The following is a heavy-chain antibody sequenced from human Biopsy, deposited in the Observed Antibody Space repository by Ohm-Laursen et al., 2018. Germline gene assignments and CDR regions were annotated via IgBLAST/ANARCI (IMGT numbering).Heavy chain of an antibody. Sequence: SLRLSCAASGFTFDDNAMHWVRQAPGKGLEWVSGIIWNSGIKDYADSVKGRFAISRDNAKNSLYLQMSSLRAEDTASYYCTKARGRFLEWVDPFDIWGQGTMVTVSS. J-gene: IGHJ3*02. V-gene: IGHV3-9*01. D-gene: IGHD3-3*01. CDR1: GFTFDDNA. CDR3: TKARGRFLEWVDPFDI. CDR2: IIWNSGIK.